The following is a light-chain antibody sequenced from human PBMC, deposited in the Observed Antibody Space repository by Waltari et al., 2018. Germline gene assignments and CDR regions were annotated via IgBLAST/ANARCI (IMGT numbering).Light chain of an antibody. CDR1: RSVSNNY. V-gene: IGKV3-20*01. CDR2: LAS. Sequence: IVLTQSPGPLSLSPGERATLPCRASRSVSNNYLAWYQQKSGQAPRLLIYLASTRATGIPDRFSGSGSGTDFTLTISRLEPEDFAVYYCQQYGTSPPGTFGQGTKVEIK. CDR3: QQYGTSPPGT. J-gene: IGKJ1*01.